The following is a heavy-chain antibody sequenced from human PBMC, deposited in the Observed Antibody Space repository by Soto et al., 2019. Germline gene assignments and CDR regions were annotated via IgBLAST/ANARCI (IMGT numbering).Heavy chain of an antibody. Sequence: QVQLQESGPGLVKPSETLSLTCTVSGGSISSYYWSWIRQPPGKGLEWIGYIYYSGGTNYNPSFQSRVTISVDTSKNQFSLKLSSVTAADTDVYYCARRYGGTFDYWGQGTLVTVSS. CDR1: GGSISSYY. CDR2: IYYSGGT. D-gene: IGHD2-15*01. V-gene: IGHV4-59*08. CDR3: ARRYGGTFDY. J-gene: IGHJ4*02.